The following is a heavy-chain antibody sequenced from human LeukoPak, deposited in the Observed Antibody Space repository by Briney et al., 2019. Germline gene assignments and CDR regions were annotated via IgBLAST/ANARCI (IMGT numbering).Heavy chain of an antibody. CDR1: GFTFSSYA. Sequence: GGSLRLSCAASGFTFSSYAMSWVRQDPGKGLEWVSAISGSGGSTYYADSVKGRFTISRDNSKNTLYLQMNSLRAEDTAVYYCAKVVARDIVVVVAATYYFDYWGQGTLVTVSS. D-gene: IGHD2-15*01. CDR2: ISGSGGST. V-gene: IGHV3-23*01. CDR3: AKVVARDIVVVVAATYYFDY. J-gene: IGHJ4*02.